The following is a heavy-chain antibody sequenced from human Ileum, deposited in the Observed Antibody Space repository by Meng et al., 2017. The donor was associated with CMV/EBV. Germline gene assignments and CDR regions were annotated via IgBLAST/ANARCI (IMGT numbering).Heavy chain of an antibody. D-gene: IGHD2-21*02. J-gene: IGHJ3*02. CDR2: IRSDGKST. V-gene: IGHV3-74*01. CDR1: GFTLSNKW. CDR3: AREVEGDPQTDALDM. Sequence: GGSLRLSCAASGFTLSNKWMHWVRQAPGKGLVWVSRIRSDGKSTSYADSVRGRFTISRDNAKNTVYLQMNSLRAEDTAVYFCAREVEGDPQTDALDMWVQGTMVTVSS.